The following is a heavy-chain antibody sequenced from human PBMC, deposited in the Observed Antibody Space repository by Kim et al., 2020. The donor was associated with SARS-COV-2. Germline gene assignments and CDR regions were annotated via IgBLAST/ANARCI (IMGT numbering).Heavy chain of an antibody. CDR3: ARGRGRLLVYYYYYMVV. CDR2: INHSGST. CDR1: GGSFSGYY. D-gene: IGHD2-15*01. J-gene: IGHJ6*03. Sequence: SETLSLTCAVYGGSFSGYYWSWIRQPPGKGLEWIGEINHSGSTNYNPSLKSRVTISVDTSKNQFSLKLSSVTAADTAVYYCARGRGRLLVYYYYYMVVWG. V-gene: IGHV4-34*01.